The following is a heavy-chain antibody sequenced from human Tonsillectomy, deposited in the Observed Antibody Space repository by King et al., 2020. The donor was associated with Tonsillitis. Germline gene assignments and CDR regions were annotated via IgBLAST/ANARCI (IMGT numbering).Heavy chain of an antibody. CDR2: IHHSGST. J-gene: IGHJ4*02. CDR3: ERSGGDYYGSGSHYNFFDY. D-gene: IGHD3-10*01. V-gene: IGHV4-4*02. CDR1: GGSISSSNW. Sequence: QLQESGPGLVKPSGTLSLTCAVSGGSISSSNWWNWVRQPPGKGLEWIGEIHHSGSTNYNPSLKSRVTISVDKSKNQFSLKLSSVTAADTAVYYCERSGGDYYGSGSHYNFFDYWGQGTLVTVSS.